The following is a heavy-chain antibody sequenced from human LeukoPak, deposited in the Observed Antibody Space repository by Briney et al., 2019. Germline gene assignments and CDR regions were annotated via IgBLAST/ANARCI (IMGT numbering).Heavy chain of an antibody. V-gene: IGHV4-59*04. D-gene: IGHD6-13*01. Sequence: SETLSLTCTVSGGSITTYYWNWIRQPPGKGLEWIGTVYYSGSTYYNPSLESRVTLFVDTSKNQFSLKLSSVTAADTAVYYCAAPYSTSWPEIDYWGQGTLVTVSS. CDR1: GGSITTYY. CDR2: VYYSGST. CDR3: AAPYSTSWPEIDY. J-gene: IGHJ4*02.